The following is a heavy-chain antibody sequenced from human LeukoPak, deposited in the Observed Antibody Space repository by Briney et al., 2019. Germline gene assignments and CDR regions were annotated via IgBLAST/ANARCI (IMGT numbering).Heavy chain of an antibody. V-gene: IGHV3-53*01. Sequence: GGSLRLSCAASGFTVSSNYMSWVRQAPGKGLEWVSVIYSGGSTYYADSVKGRFTISRDNSKNTLYLQINSLRAEDTAVYYCAKDHLPGIVVADRDYWGQGTLVTVSS. D-gene: IGHD6-19*01. CDR1: GFTVSSNY. CDR3: AKDHLPGIVVADRDY. J-gene: IGHJ4*02. CDR2: IYSGGST.